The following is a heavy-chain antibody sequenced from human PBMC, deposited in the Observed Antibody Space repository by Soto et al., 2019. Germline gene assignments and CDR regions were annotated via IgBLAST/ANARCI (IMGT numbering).Heavy chain of an antibody. Sequence: EVQLVESGGGLVKPGGSLRLSCAASGFTFSSYSMNWVRQAPGKGLEWVSSISSSSSYIYYADSVKGRFTISRDNAKNSLYLQMNSLRAEDTAVYYCARDALPLKDDGDYGVNDYWGQGTLVTVSS. CDR2: ISSSSSYI. D-gene: IGHD4-17*01. J-gene: IGHJ4*02. V-gene: IGHV3-21*01. CDR3: ARDALPLKDDGDYGVNDY. CDR1: GFTFSSYS.